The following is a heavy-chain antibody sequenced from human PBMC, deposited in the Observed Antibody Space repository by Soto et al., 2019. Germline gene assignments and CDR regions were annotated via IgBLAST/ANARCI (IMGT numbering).Heavy chain of an antibody. CDR3: AKETYGSGWTLDS. CDR1: GFAFSDYS. J-gene: IGHJ4*02. D-gene: IGHD6-19*01. CDR2: ISGGGGNT. Sequence: VQLLESGGGVVQSGGSLRLSCSASGFAFSDYSMHWVRQAPGKGPEWVSAISGGGGNTYYAGSVNGRFTISRDNSRNTLYLQMHSLRDDDTALYYCAKETYGSGWTLDSWGQGTRATVSS. V-gene: IGHV3-23*01.